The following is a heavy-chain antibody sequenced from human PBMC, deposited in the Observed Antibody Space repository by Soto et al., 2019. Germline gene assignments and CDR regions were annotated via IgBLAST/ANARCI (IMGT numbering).Heavy chain of an antibody. CDR1: GYTFTSYG. CDR3: ARAWVDTMVRGANQRGYYYYGMDV. V-gene: IGHV1-18*01. J-gene: IGHJ6*02. CDR2: ISAYNGNT. Sequence: QVQLVQSGAEVKKPGASVKVSCKASGYTFTSYGISWVRQAPGQGLEWMGWISAYNGNTNYAQKLQGRVTMTTDTSPSTAYMELRSLRSDDTAVYYCARAWVDTMVRGANQRGYYYYGMDVWGQGTTVTVSS. D-gene: IGHD3-10*01.